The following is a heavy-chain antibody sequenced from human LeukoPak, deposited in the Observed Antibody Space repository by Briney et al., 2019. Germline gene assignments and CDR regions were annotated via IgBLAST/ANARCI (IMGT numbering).Heavy chain of an antibody. D-gene: IGHD3-3*01. V-gene: IGHV3-48*01. J-gene: IGHJ3*02. CDR3: ARTYDFGRGPPGDAFDN. CDR1: GFTFTMFG. CDR2: IDARSGVV. Sequence: GGSLRLSCAASGFTFTMFGMNWVRQAPGKGLEWVSYIDARSGVVYYADSVQGRFTISRDDAKDSVFLQMNSLRVDDTAVYYCARTYDFGRGPPGDAFDNWGQGTLVTVPS.